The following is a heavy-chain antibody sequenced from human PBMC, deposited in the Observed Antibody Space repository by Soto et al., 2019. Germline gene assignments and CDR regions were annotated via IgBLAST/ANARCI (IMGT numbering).Heavy chain of an antibody. CDR2: IIPILGIA. CDR1: GGTFSSYT. CDR3: ARGGYIAVAGLDY. D-gene: IGHD6-19*01. J-gene: IGHJ4*02. V-gene: IGHV1-69*02. Sequence: QVQLVQSGAEVKKPGSSVKVSCKASGGTFSSYTISWVRQAPGQGLEWMGRIIPILGIANYAQKFKGRVTITADKSTSTAYMELSSLRSEDTAVYYCARGGYIAVAGLDYWGQGTLVTVSS.